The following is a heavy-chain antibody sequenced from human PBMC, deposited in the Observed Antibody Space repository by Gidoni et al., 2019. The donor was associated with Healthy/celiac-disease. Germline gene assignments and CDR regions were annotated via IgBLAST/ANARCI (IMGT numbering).Heavy chain of an antibody. V-gene: IGHV4-39*07. D-gene: IGHD2-15*01. CDR3: ARVLVVVVAATRAFDI. Sequence: QLQLQESGPGLVKPSETLSLTCTVSGGSISRSSYYLGWIRQPPGKGLEWIGSIYYSGSTYYNPSLKSRVTISVDTSKNQFALKLSSVTAADTAVYYCARVLVVVVAATRAFDIWGQGTMVTVSS. CDR1: GGSISRSSYY. CDR2: IYYSGST. J-gene: IGHJ3*02.